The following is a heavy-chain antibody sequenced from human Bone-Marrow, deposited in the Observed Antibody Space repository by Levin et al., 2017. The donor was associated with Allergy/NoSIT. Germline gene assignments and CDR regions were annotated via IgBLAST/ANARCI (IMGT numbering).Heavy chain of an antibody. D-gene: IGHD5-12*01. CDR2: ITSDGSNK. J-gene: IGHJ3*01. V-gene: IGHV3-30*04. Sequence: GGSLRLSCLASGFTFRNYAIHWLRQAPGKGLEWVACITSDGSNKVYIHSLRGRVTISRDKSRNTLYLQMNSLSTEDTAVYFCGTGGLSSAFDLWGLGTMVTVSS. CDR1: GFTFRNYA. CDR3: GTGGLSSAFDL.